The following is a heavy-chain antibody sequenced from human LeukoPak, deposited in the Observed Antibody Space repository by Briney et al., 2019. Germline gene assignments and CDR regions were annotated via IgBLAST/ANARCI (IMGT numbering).Heavy chain of an antibody. CDR3: ARARHSPRYFDL. J-gene: IGHJ2*01. CDR2: IYYSGST. CDR1: GGSISSYY. Sequence: SETLSLTCTVSGGSISSYYWSWIRHPPGKGLEWSGYIYYSGSTNYNPSLKSRATMSVDTSKNQFSLKLSSVTAADTAVYYCARARHSPRYFDLWGRGTLVTVSS. D-gene: IGHD5-18*01. V-gene: IGHV4-59*01.